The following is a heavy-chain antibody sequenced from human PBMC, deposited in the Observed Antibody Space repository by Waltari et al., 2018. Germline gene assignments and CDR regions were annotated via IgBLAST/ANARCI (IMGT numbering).Heavy chain of an antibody. Sequence: QVQLVQSGAEVKKPGASVKVSCKASGYTFTSYAMHWVRQAPGQRLEWMGWINACNGNTKYSQEFQDRVTITRDTSASTAYMELSSLRSEDMAVYYCARAGEYYYDSSGYSFDYWGQGTLVTVSS. CDR2: INACNGNT. CDR3: ARAGEYYYDSSGYSFDY. CDR1: GYTFTSYA. D-gene: IGHD3-22*01. J-gene: IGHJ4*02. V-gene: IGHV1-3*03.